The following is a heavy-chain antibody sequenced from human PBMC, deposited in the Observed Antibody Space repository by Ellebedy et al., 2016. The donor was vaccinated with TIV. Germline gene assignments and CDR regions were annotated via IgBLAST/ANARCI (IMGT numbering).Heavy chain of an antibody. V-gene: IGHV1-18*01. Sequence: AASVNVSCKASGYTFTSYGISWVRQAPGQGLEWMGWISAYNGNPTYAQQLQGRVTMTTDTSTSTAYMELRSLRSDDTAVYYCAKAGEEYYYGSGSYYSPNWVDPWGQGTLVTVSS. CDR2: ISAYNGNP. CDR3: AKAGEEYYYGSGSYYSPNWVDP. CDR1: GYTFTSYG. J-gene: IGHJ5*02. D-gene: IGHD3-10*01.